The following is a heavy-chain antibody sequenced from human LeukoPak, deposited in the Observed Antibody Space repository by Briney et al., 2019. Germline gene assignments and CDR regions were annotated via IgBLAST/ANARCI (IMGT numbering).Heavy chain of an antibody. V-gene: IGHV1-8*03. D-gene: IGHD6-13*01. J-gene: IGHJ3*02. CDR1: GYTFTSYD. CDR3: ASLAAAAHDAFDI. Sequence: ASVKVTCEASGYTFTSYDINWVRQATGQGLEWMGWMNPNSGNTGYAQKFQGRVTITRNTSISTAYMELSSLRSEDTAVYYCASLAAAAHDAFDIWGQGTMVTVSS. CDR2: MNPNSGNT.